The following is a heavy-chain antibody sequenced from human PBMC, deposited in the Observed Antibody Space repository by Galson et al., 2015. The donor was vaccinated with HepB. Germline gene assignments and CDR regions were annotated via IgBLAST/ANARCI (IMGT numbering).Heavy chain of an antibody. V-gene: IGHV3-7*05. J-gene: IGHJ6*02. CDR3: ARAKRGEWYSFWYNGMDV. CDR2: IKEDGTEK. Sequence: SLRLSCAASEFILSMYWMNWVRQAPGKGLEWVANIKEDGTEKNYVDSVKGRFTISRDNAKNSLYLEMNSLRGDDTAVYYCARAKRGEWYSFWYNGMDVWGRGTTVTVSS. D-gene: IGHD1-26*01. CDR1: EFILSMYW.